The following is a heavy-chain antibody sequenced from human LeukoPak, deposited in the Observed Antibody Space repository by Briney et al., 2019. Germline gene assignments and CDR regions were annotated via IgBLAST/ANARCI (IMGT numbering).Heavy chain of an antibody. Sequence: SETLSLTCTVSGGSISSSSYYWGWIRQPPGKGLEWIGSIYYSGSTYYNPSLKSRVTISVDTSKNQFSLKLSSVTAADTAVYYCARKPTAIVTVVWFDPWGQGTLVTVSS. D-gene: IGHD5-18*01. V-gene: IGHV4-39*01. CDR3: ARKPTAIVTVVWFDP. J-gene: IGHJ5*02. CDR2: IYYSGST. CDR1: GGSISSSSYY.